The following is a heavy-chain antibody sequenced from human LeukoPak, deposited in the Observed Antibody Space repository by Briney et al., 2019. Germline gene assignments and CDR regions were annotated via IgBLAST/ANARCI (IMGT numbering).Heavy chain of an antibody. CDR1: GFTFSSYA. CDR2: IKQDGSEK. J-gene: IGHJ3*02. V-gene: IGHV3-7*03. D-gene: IGHD3-16*02. CDR3: ARVYAPVWGSYRAYDAFDI. Sequence: PGGSLRLSCAASGFTFSSYAMSWVRQAPGKGLEWVANIKQDGSEKYYVDSVKGRFTISRDNAKNSLYLQMNSLRSDDTAMYYCARVYAPVWGSYRAYDAFDIWGQGTMVTVSS.